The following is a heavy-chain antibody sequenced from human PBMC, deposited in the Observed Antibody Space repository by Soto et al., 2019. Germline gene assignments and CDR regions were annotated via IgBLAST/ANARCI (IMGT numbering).Heavy chain of an antibody. CDR3: AKGNRGRYYFEY. J-gene: IGHJ4*02. D-gene: IGHD1-26*01. CDR2: ISGSGGST. Sequence: WGSLRLSCAVSGLTFSSYGISWVRQAPGKGLEWVSSISGSGGSTYYADSVKGRFTISRDNSKNTLYLQMNSLRAEDTAIYYCAKGNRGRYYFEYLGEERMVTVSA. CDR1: GLTFSSYG. V-gene: IGHV3-23*01.